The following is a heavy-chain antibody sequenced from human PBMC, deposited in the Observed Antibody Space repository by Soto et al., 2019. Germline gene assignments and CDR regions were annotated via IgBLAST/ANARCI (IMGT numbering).Heavy chain of an antibody. CDR2: IKQDGSEK. CDR1: GFTFSSYW. D-gene: IGHD5-18*01. J-gene: IGHJ6*02. Sequence: GGSLRLSCAASGFTFSSYWMSWVRQAPGKGLEWVANIKQDGSEKYYVDSVKGRFTISRDNAKNSLYLQMNSLRAEDTAVYYCARDTAMDYYYYYGMDVWGQGTTVTVSS. V-gene: IGHV3-7*05. CDR3: ARDTAMDYYYYYGMDV.